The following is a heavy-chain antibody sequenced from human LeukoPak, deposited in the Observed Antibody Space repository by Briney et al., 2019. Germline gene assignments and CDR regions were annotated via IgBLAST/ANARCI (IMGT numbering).Heavy chain of an antibody. CDR3: AKSIAAAGRGDY. CDR2: ISGSGGST. J-gene: IGHJ4*02. Sequence: GGSLRLSCAASGFTFSSSGMSWVRQAPGKGLEWVSGISGSGGSTYYADSVKGRFAISRDNSKNTPYLQMNSLRAEDTAVYYCAKSIAAAGRGDYWGQGTLVTVSS. CDR1: GFTFSSSG. D-gene: IGHD6-13*01. V-gene: IGHV3-23*01.